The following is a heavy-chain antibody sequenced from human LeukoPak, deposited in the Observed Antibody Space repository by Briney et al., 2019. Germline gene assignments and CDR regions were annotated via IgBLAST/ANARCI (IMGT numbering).Heavy chain of an antibody. J-gene: IGHJ4*02. CDR3: ASPGFSGGY. D-gene: IGHD2-8*02. V-gene: IGHV3-66*01. CDR2: IYSGGST. Sequence: GGSLRLSCAASGFTFSRHAMSWVRQAPGKGLEWVSVIYSGGSTYYADSVKGRFTISRDNSKNTLYLQMNSLRAEDTAVYYCASPGFSGGYWGQGTLVTVSS. CDR1: GFTFSRHA.